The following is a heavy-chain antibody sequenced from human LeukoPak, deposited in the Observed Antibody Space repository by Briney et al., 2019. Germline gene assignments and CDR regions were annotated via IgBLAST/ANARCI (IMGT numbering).Heavy chain of an antibody. CDR3: ARDKVLPAAPNWFDP. CDR1: GYTFTSYG. CDR2: ISAYNGNT. D-gene: IGHD2-2*01. Sequence: ASVKVSCKASGYTFTSYGISWVRQAPGQGLEWMGWISAYNGNTNYAQKFQGRVTITADKSTSTAYMELSSLRSEDTAVYYCARDKVLPAAPNWFDPWGQGTLVTVSS. J-gene: IGHJ5*02. V-gene: IGHV1-18*01.